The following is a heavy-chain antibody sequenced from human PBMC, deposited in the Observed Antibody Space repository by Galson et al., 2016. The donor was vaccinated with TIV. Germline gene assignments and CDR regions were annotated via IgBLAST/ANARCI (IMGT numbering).Heavy chain of an antibody. CDR2: IVPILGMT. D-gene: IGHD3-9*01. J-gene: IGHJ4*02. Sequence: SVKVSCKASGGTFHRYTISWVRQAPGQGLEWMGRIVPILGMTNYAEKFQGRVTITADRSTSTAYMELSSLRSEDTAVYYCARADSVDISSTEYWGQGTVVTVSS. V-gene: IGHV1-69*02. CDR3: ARADSVDISSTEY. CDR1: GGTFHRYT.